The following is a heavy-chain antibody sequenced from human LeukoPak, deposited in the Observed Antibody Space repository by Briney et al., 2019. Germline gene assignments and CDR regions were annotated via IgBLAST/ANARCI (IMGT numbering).Heavy chain of an antibody. V-gene: IGHV4-59*01. CDR1: GVSLGSYY. CDR3: ARNHYFDY. J-gene: IGHJ4*02. D-gene: IGHD1-14*01. CDR2: IYYSGST. Sequence: SETLSLTCTVSGVSLGSYYWSWIRQPPGKGLEWIGYIYYSGSTSYNPSLKSRVSISVDTPKNQFSPKLNSMTAADTAVYYCARNHYFDYWGQGTLVTVSS.